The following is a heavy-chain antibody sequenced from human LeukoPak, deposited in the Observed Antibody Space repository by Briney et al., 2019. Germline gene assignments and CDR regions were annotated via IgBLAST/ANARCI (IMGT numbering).Heavy chain of an antibody. CDR1: GYTFTGYY. CDR2: TNPNSGGT. V-gene: IGHV1-2*04. J-gene: IGHJ4*02. D-gene: IGHD1-26*01. CDR3: ARVGVGAPPYYFDY. Sequence: ASVKVSCKASGYTFTGYYMHWVQQAPGQGLEWMGWTNPNSGGTNYAQKFQGWVTMTRDTSISTAYMELSRLRSDDTAVYYCARVGVGAPPYYFDYWGQGTLVTVSS.